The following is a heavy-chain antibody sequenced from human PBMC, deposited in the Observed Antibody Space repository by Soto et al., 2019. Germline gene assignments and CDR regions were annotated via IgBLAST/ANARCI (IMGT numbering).Heavy chain of an antibody. Sequence: QVQLQESGPGLVKPSQTLSLTCTVSGGSISSGDYYWSWVRQPPGKGLEWVGYISYSGSTYYKPSLKSRVAISLDTPKHQFSLNLTSVTAADTAVYYCARCAAILGVVVNFDYWGQGTLVTVSS. CDR2: ISYSGST. J-gene: IGHJ4*02. CDR1: GGSISSGDYY. CDR3: ARCAAILGVVVNFDY. V-gene: IGHV4-30-4*01. D-gene: IGHD3-3*01.